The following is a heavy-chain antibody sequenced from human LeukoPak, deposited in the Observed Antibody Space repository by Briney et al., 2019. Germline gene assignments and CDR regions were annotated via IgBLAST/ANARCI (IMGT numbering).Heavy chain of an antibody. V-gene: IGHV3-23*01. Sequence: GGSLRLSCAASGFTFSSYAMSWVRQAPGKGLEWVSAISGSGGSTYYADSVKGRLTISRDNSKNTLYLQMNSLRAEDTAVYYCAKDKHRGTRGYFDYWGQGTLVTVSS. CDR2: ISGSGGST. CDR3: AKDKHRGTRGYFDY. D-gene: IGHD1-7*01. J-gene: IGHJ4*02. CDR1: GFTFSSYA.